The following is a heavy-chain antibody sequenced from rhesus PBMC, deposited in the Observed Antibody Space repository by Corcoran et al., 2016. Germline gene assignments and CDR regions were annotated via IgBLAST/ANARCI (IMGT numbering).Heavy chain of an antibody. CDR2: IYGSGSSP. Sequence: QLQLQESGPGLVKPSETLSVTCAVSGGSISSSYWSWIRQAPGKGLEWIGYIYGSGSSPNYNPSLKSRVTLSVDTSKTQLSLKLSSVTAADTAVYYCASSTGTSFDYWGQGVLVTVSS. CDR1: GGSISSSY. D-gene: IGHD7-45*01. CDR3: ASSTGTSFDY. V-gene: IGHV4-169*02. J-gene: IGHJ4*01.